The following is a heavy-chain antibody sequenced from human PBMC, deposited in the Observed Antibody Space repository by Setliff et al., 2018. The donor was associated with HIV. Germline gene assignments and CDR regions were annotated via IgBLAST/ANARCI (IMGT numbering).Heavy chain of an antibody. V-gene: IGHV3-74*01. CDR2: ISSDGTTT. Sequence: GGSLRLSCEVSGLSFRTYWMHWVRQDPGKGLEWVSRISSDGTTTYYADSVKGRFIISRDNSKNTLYLQMNSLRAQDTAIYYCAKDPRGSMVRGLINYFDPWGQGTLVTVSS. CDR3: AKDPRGSMVRGLINYFDP. CDR1: GLSFRTYW. D-gene: IGHD3-10*01. J-gene: IGHJ5*02.